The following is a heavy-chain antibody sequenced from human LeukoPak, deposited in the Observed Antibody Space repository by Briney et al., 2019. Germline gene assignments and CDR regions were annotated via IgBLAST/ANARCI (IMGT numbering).Heavy chain of an antibody. CDR2: IYDSGIT. D-gene: IGHD4-23*01. CDR1: GGSITNDY. Sequence: PSETLSLTCTVSGGSITNDYGSWSRHPPGKGREWSSNIYDSGITNYNPSLKSRVTISLDTSKNHFSLKLNSVTAADTAVYYCPRMVTGWNFAYWGQGTLVTVSS. CDR3: PRMVTGWNFAY. V-gene: IGHV4-59*08. J-gene: IGHJ4*02.